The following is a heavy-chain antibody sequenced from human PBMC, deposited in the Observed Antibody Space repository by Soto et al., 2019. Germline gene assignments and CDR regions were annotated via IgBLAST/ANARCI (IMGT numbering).Heavy chain of an antibody. Sequence: PSETLSLTCTVSSGSISNYYWSWIRQPLGKGLEWIGFISYSGSTNYSPSLKSRVTISVDTSKNQFSLKLSSVTAADTAVYYCASQASPYYYYGMDVWGQGTTVTVSS. CDR1: SGSISNYY. V-gene: IGHV4-59*08. CDR3: ASQASPYYYYGMDV. J-gene: IGHJ6*02. CDR2: ISYSGST.